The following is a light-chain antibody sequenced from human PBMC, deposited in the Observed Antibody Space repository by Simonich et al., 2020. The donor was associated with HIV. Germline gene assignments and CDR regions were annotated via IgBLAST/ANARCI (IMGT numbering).Light chain of an antibody. CDR3: AAWDDSLNGLV. J-gene: IGLJ3*02. CDR2: STN. Sequence: QSVLTQPPSASGTPGQRVTISCSGSSPNIGSNTVNWYQQLPGTAPKPLIYSTNQRPSGVPARFSGSKSGTSASLAISGLQSEDEADYYCAAWDDSLNGLVFGGGTKLTVL. CDR1: SPNIGSNT. V-gene: IGLV1-44*01.